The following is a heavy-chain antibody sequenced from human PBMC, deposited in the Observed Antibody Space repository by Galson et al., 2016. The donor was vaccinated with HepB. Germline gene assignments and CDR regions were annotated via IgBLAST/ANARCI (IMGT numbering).Heavy chain of an antibody. CDR1: GYTLSNYG. CDR2: ISAYNGNT. Sequence: SVKVSCKASGYTLSNYGISWVRQAPGQGLEWMGWISAYNGNTKYAQKFQGRVTMTTDTSTNTGYMEPRRLRSDDTAVYYCARDLRMGTVYFDFWGQGTLVTVPS. V-gene: IGHV1-18*01. J-gene: IGHJ4*02. D-gene: IGHD4-11*01. CDR3: ARDLRMGTVYFDF.